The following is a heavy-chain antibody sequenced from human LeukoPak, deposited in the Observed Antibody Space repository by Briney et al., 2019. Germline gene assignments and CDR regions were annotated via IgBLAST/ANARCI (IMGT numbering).Heavy chain of an antibody. CDR2: IYTSGST. J-gene: IGHJ6*03. D-gene: IGHD6-6*01. Sequence: SETLSLTCTVSGGSISSGSYYWSWIRQPAGKGLEWIGRIYTSGSTNNNPSLKSRVTISVDTSKNQFSLKLSSVTAADTAVYYCATDALNFEYSSSSNYYYYYMDVWGKGTTVTVSS. CDR3: ATDALNFEYSSSSNYYYYYMDV. CDR1: GGSISSGSYY. V-gene: IGHV4-61*02.